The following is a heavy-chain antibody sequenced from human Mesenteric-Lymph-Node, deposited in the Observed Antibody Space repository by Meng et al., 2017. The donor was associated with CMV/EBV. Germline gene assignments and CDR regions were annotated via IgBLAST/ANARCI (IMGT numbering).Heavy chain of an antibody. CDR3: ARVSGASWFDP. V-gene: IGHV3-74*01. Sequence: GGSLRLSCAASGFTFSSYWMHWVRQAPGKGLVWVSRINSEGSRTDYADSVKGRFTISRDSAKNTLYLQMNSLRAEDTAVYYCARVSGASWFDPWGQGTLVTVSS. CDR2: INSEGSRT. J-gene: IGHJ5*02. D-gene: IGHD7-27*01. CDR1: GFTFSSYW.